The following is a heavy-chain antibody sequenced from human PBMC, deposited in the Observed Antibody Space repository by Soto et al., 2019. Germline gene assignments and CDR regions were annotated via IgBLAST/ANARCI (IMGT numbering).Heavy chain of an antibody. V-gene: IGHV3-23*05. Sequence: QTGGSPPPSSAASLFTFSNNDMTWVRQAPGKGLEWVSTIDGTSTFSNYADSVEGRFTISRDNSRNTVYLQMNSLRADDTAVYYCAKNSGWFTAWGQGTLGTGSS. CDR3: AKNSGWFTA. CDR2: IDGTSTFS. D-gene: IGHD6-19*01. J-gene: IGHJ5*02. CDR1: LFTFSNND.